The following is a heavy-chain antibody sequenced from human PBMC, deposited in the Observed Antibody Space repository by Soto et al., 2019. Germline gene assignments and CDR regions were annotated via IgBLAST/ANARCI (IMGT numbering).Heavy chain of an antibody. CDR2: MNPNSGNT. V-gene: IGHV1-8*02. CDR1: GGTFSSYA. Sequence: ASVKVSCKASGGTFSSYAINWVRQATGQGLEWMGWMNPNSGNTGYAQKFQGRVTMTRNTSISTAYMELSSLRSEDTAVYYCARVHGYCISTSCFSWFDPWGQGTLVTVSS. J-gene: IGHJ5*02. CDR3: ARVHGYCISTSCFSWFDP. D-gene: IGHD2-2*03.